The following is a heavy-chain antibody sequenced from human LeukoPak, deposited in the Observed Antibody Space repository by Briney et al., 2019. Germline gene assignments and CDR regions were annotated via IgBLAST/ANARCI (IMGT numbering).Heavy chain of an antibody. Sequence: GGSLRLSCAASGITVSTNYMSWVRQAPGKGLEWVSIAFSDGRTFYADSVKGRFTISRDSSKNTVFLQMNSLRAEDTAVYYCARGDFDYWGQGTPVTVSS. CDR1: GITVSTNY. CDR2: AFSDGRT. J-gene: IGHJ4*02. CDR3: ARGDFDY. V-gene: IGHV3-53*01.